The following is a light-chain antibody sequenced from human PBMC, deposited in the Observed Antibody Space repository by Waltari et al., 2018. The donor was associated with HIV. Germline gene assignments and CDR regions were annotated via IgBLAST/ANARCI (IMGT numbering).Light chain of an antibody. V-gene: IGLV3-25*03. Sequence: YELTQPPSVSVSPGQTAKIICSGDELPDHYAHWYQQKPGQAPVLVIYKDKERPSGLTERFSGSSSGTTATLTISGVLEEDEADYYCQSADSSETLGVFGGGTKLTVL. CDR3: QSADSSETLGV. CDR2: KDK. J-gene: IGLJ3*02. CDR1: ELPDHY.